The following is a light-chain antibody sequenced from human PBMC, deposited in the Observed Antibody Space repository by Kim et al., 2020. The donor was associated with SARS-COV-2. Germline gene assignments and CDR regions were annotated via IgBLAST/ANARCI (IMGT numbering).Light chain of an antibody. CDR1: EDVSDY. V-gene: IGKV1-33*01. CDR2: DAA. CDR3: QQYDAPPFT. J-gene: IGKJ5*01. Sequence: GDRVTIACQASEDVSDYFNWYHQKPGEAPKVLIRDAANLESGVPSRFSRGGYGTEFSLTISSVQPEDMGTYYCQQYDAPPFTFGQGTRLEIK.